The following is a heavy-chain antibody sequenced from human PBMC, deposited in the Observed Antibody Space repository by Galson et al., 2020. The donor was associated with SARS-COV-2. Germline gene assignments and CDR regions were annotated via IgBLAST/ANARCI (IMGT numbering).Heavy chain of an antibody. CDR3: ARDRAPIAAAPYFFDS. CDR1: GFTFSSYV. Sequence: GGSLRLSCVASGFTFSSYVLTWVRQAPGKGLQWVSSISSSSSYISYADSVKGRFTISRDNARNSLYLQMNSLRAEDTAVYFCARDRAPIAAAPYFFDSWGQGTLVTVSS. D-gene: IGHD6-25*01. J-gene: IGHJ4*02. V-gene: IGHV3-21*01. CDR2: ISSSSSYI.